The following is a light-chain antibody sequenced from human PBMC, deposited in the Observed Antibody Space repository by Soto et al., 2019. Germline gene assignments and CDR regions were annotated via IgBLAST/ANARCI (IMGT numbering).Light chain of an antibody. CDR3: QQYGRSPWT. J-gene: IGKJ1*01. CDR2: GAS. Sequence: IVLTQSPGTLSLSPGERATLSCRASQSVSSSFLAWYQQKPGQAPRLLIYGASSRATGIPDRFSGSGSGTDFTLAISRLEPEDFAVYYCQQYGRSPWTFGQGTKLEIK. V-gene: IGKV3-20*01. CDR1: QSVSSSF.